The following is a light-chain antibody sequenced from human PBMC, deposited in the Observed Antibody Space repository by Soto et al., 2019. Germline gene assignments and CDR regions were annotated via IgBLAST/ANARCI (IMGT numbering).Light chain of an antibody. CDR2: SNA. V-gene: IGLV1-40*01. CDR3: QSYDSSLTNYV. J-gene: IGLJ1*01. CDR1: SSDSGAGYD. Sequence: QSVLTQPPSVSEAPGHNVTISCTGTSSDSGAGYDVHWYQHLPGAAPKLLIYSNAIRPSGVPDRCSASKSGTSASLAITGLRAEDEADYYCQSYDSSLTNYVFGTGTKVTVL.